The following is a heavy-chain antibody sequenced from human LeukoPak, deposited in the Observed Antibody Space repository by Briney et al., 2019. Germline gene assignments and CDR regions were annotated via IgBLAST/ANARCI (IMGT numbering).Heavy chain of an antibody. D-gene: IGHD6-6*01. J-gene: IGHJ4*02. CDR2: MYNSVSI. V-gene: IGHV4-38-2*01. CDR3: ARNSSSGFFDY. Sequence: SETLSLTCVVSGYSIRNGDYWGWIRQSPGKGLEWIASMYNSVSIHYNPSLKSRVTILVDTSKNEFSLRMRSVTAADTAVYYCARNSSSGFFDYWGQGTLATVSS. CDR1: GYSIRNGDY.